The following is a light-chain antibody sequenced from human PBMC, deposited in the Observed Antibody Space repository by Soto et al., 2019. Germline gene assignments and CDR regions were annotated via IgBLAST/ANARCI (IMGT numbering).Light chain of an antibody. J-gene: IGKJ4*01. CDR1: QSVSSN. CDR3: NQYGSSPLT. CDR2: GAY. V-gene: IGKV3-20*01. Sequence: EIVLTQSPGTLSLSPGGRAILSCRASQSVSSNLAWYQQKPGQAPRLLMFGAYSRATGIPDRFSGSGSGTDFTLTIRRLEPEDFAVYYCNQYGSSPLTFGGGTKVDI.